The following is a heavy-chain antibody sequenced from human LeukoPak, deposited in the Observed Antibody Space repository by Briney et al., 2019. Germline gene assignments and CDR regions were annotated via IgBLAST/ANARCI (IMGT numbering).Heavy chain of an antibody. CDR2: IYYSGST. CDR3: ACAPNIKSPVFSHVGAFDI. D-gene: IGHD1-14*01. CDR1: GGSISSSSYY. J-gene: IGHJ3*02. Sequence: SETLSLTCTVSGGSISSSSYYWGWIRQPPGKGLEWIGSIYYSGSTYYNPSLKSRVTISVDTSKNQFSLKLSSVTAADTAVYYCACAPNIKSPVFSHVGAFDIWGQGTMVTVSS. V-gene: IGHV4-39*01.